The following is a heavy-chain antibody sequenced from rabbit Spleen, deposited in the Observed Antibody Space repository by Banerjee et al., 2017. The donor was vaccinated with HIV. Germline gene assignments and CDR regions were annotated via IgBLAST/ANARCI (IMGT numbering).Heavy chain of an antibody. V-gene: IGHV1S45*01. D-gene: IGHD6-1*01. CDR3: ARGTYNSYQL. Sequence: QEQLVESGGGLVQPEGSLTLTCKASGFSFSDRDVMCWVRQAPGKGLEWIACIDTGSSGFTYFATWAKGRFTCSKTSSTTVTLQMTSLTVADTATYFCARGTYNSYQLWGQGTLVTVS. J-gene: IGHJ3*01. CDR2: IDTGSSGFT. CDR1: GFSFSDRDV.